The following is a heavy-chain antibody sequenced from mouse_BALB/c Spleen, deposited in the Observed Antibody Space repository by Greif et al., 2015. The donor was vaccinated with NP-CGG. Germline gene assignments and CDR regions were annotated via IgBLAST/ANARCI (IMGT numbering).Heavy chain of an antibody. D-gene: IGHD2-1*01. CDR2: IDPYNGGT. J-gene: IGHJ3*01. Sequence: EVKLVESGPELVKPGASVKVSCKASGYAFTSYNMYWVKQSHGKSLEWIGYIDPYNGGTSYNQKFKGKATLTVDKSSSTPYMHLTSPTSEGSAVYFCARGGGNYEGSWFAYWGQGTLVTVSA. V-gene: IGHV1S135*01. CDR1: GYAFTSYN. CDR3: ARGGGNYEGSWFAY.